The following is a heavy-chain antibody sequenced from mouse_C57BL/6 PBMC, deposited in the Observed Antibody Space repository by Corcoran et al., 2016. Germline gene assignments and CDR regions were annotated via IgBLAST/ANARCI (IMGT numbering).Heavy chain of an antibody. Sequence: QVQLKQSGAELVRPGASVNLSCKASGYTFTDYYINRVKQRPGQGLEWIARIYPGSGNTYYNEKFKGKATLPAEKSSSTAYMQLSSLTSEDSAVYFCASSYYYGSSYPNWDAYWGQGTLVIVSA. CDR2: IYPGSGNT. CDR1: GYTFTDYY. J-gene: IGHJ3*01. CDR3: ASSYYYGSSYPNWDAY. V-gene: IGHV1-76*01. D-gene: IGHD1-1*01.